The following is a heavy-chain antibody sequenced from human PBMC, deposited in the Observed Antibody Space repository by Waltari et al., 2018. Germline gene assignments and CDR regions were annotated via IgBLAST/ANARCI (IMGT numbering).Heavy chain of an antibody. CDR3: AKAGRRYFDFSEILE. Sequence: QVHLVESGGGVVQPGKSLRLSWAAAGSTFGSSGQHWVRQAPGKGLEGGAVVWSDGSKKDYAESVKGRFTISRDNSRRSVSREMNSLRGEDTAVYYCAKAGRRYFDFSEILEWGLGTQVTVSS. V-gene: IGHV3-33*06. CDR1: GSTFGSSG. J-gene: IGHJ4*02. CDR2: VWSDGSKK. D-gene: IGHD3-9*01.